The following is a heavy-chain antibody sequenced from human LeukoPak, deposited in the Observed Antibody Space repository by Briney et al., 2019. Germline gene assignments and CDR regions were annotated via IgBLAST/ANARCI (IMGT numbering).Heavy chain of an antibody. CDR2: IYYSGIT. J-gene: IGHJ6*03. Sequence: SETLSLTCNVSGGSIITSNYYWGWVRQPPGQGLEWIGNIYYSGITYNNPSLKSRVTISMDTSKNQFSLKLSSVTAADPAVYYCARDRVYSSSSNTRTHMDVWGKGTTVTVSS. CDR3: ARDRVYSSSSNTRTHMDV. D-gene: IGHD6-6*01. CDR1: GGSIITSNYY. V-gene: IGHV4-39*07.